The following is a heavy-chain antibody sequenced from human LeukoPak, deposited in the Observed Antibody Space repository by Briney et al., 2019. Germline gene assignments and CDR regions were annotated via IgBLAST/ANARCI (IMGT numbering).Heavy chain of an antibody. Sequence: GRSLRLSCAASGFTFSSYAMHWVRQAPGKGLEWVAVISYDGSNKYYADSVKGRFTISRDNSKNTLYLQMNSLRAEDTAVYYGASASDYYDSPLGYWGQGTLVTVSS. CDR2: ISYDGSNK. CDR1: GFTFSSYA. J-gene: IGHJ4*02. CDR3: ASASDYYDSPLGY. V-gene: IGHV3-30*04. D-gene: IGHD3-22*01.